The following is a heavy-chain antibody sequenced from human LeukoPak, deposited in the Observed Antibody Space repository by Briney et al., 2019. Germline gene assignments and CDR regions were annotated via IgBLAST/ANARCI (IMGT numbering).Heavy chain of an antibody. V-gene: IGHV1-69*04. J-gene: IGHJ4*01. D-gene: IGHD3-22*01. CDR3: ARGNLDDSSGYPDY. CDR1: GGTFSSYA. Sequence: SVKVSCKASGGTFSSYAISWVRQAPGQGLEWMGRIIPILGIANYAQKFQGRVTITADKSTSTAYMELSSLRSEDTAVYYCARGNLDDSSGYPDYWXXXXLVTVSS. CDR2: IIPILGIA.